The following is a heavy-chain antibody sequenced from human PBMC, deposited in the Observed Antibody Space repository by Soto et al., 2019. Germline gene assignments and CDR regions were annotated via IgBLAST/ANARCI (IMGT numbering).Heavy chain of an antibody. D-gene: IGHD6-19*01. J-gene: IGHJ3*02. Sequence: EVQLLESGGGLVQPGGSLRLSCAASGFTFSNYVMSWVRQAPGKGLEWVSGISGSGGSTFYADSVKGRFIISGDNSKNTLYLQMYSLRADDTAIYYCAKGGLGYAFDIWGQGTMVTVSS. CDR1: GFTFSNYV. CDR3: AKGGLGYAFDI. CDR2: ISGSGGST. V-gene: IGHV3-23*01.